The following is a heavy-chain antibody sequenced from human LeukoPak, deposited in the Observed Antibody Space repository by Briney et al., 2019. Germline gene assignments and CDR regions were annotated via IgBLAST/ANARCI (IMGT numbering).Heavy chain of an antibody. CDR2: INHSGST. Sequence: SETLSLTCAVYGGSFSGYYWSWIHQPPGKGLEWIGEINHSGSTNYNPSLKSRVTISVDTSKNQFSLKLSSVTAADTAVYYCARGRLPHYQLMYTYGSSRGTNRIFDYWGQGTLVTVSS. J-gene: IGHJ4*02. V-gene: IGHV4-34*01. CDR3: ARGRLPHYQLMYTYGSSRGTNRIFDY. CDR1: GGSFSGYY. D-gene: IGHD6-13*01.